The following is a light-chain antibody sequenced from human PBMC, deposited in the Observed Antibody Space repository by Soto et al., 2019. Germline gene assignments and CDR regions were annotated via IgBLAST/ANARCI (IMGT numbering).Light chain of an antibody. Sequence: DIHLTQSPSTLSASVGDRVTITCRASQSISILLAWYQQKPGKAPNLLIYATSTLETGVPSRFSGSGSGTEFTLTISSLQPGDSATYYCQHYNDFSWTFGQGTKVEIK. V-gene: IGKV1-5*03. CDR3: QHYNDFSWT. CDR1: QSISIL. J-gene: IGKJ1*01. CDR2: ATS.